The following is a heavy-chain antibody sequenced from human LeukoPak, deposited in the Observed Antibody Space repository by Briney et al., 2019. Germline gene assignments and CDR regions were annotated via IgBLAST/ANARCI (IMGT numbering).Heavy chain of an antibody. CDR2: ISYDGSNK. Sequence: PGRSLRLSCAASGFTFSSYGMHWVRQAPGKGLEWVAVISYDGSNKYYADSVKGRFTISRDNAKNSLYLQMNSLRAEDTAVYYCVRAMDVWGRGTTVTVSS. CDR3: VRAMDV. J-gene: IGHJ6*02. CDR1: GFTFSSYG. V-gene: IGHV3-30*03.